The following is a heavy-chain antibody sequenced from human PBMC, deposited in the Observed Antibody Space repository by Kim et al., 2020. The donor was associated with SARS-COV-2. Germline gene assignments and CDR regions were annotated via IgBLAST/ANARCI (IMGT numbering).Heavy chain of an antibody. Sequence: ADSVKGQFTISRDNSKNTLYLQMNSLRAEDTALYYCAKVYVPSAIFVADYWGQGTLVTVSS. CDR3: AKVYVPSAIFVADY. D-gene: IGHD2-2*02. J-gene: IGHJ4*02. V-gene: IGHV3-23*01.